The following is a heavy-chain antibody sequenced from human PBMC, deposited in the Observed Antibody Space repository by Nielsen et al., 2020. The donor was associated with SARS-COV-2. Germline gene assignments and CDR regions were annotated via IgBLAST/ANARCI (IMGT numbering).Heavy chain of an antibody. CDR1: GFMFSTYG. J-gene: IGHJ4*02. CDR2: ISHDGTRE. D-gene: IGHD1-26*01. V-gene: IGHV3-30*18. CDR3: AKDRRGSYYGPFDY. Sequence: GESLKISCAASGFMFSTYGMYWVRVRQAPGKGLEWVAAISHDGTRESYADSVKGRFTISRDNSKNTLYLQMNSLRAEDTAVYYCAKDRRGSYYGPFDYWGQGTLVTVSS.